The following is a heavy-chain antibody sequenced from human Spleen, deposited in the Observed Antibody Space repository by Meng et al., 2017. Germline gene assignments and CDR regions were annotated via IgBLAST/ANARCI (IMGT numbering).Heavy chain of an antibody. J-gene: IGHJ4*02. Sequence: GESLKISCAASGFTFDDYGMSWVRQAPGKGLEWVSGINWNGGSTGYADSVKGRFTISRDNAKNSLYLQMNSLRAEDTAVYYCARDYGSGKNFDYWGQGTLVTVSS. CDR3: ARDYGSGKNFDY. V-gene: IGHV3-20*04. CDR2: INWNGGST. CDR1: GFTFDDYG. D-gene: IGHD3-10*01.